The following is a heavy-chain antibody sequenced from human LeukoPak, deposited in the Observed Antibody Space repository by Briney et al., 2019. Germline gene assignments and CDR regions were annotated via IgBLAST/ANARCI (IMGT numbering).Heavy chain of an antibody. CDR2: INPSGGST. V-gene: IGHV1-46*01. CDR1: GYTFTSNN. D-gene: IGHD2-2*02. CDR3: ARDGIVVVPAAIIRIELYNWFDP. Sequence: ASVKVSCKASGYTFTSNNMHWVRQAPGQGLEWMGIINPSGGSTSYAQKFQGRVTMTRDMSTSTVYMELSSLRSGDTAVYYCARDGIVVVPAAIIRIELYNWFDPWGQGTLVTVSP. J-gene: IGHJ5*02.